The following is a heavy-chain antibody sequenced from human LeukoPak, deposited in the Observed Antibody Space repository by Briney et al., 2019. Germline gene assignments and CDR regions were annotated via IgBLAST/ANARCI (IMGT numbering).Heavy chain of an antibody. CDR3: ARDYWWNYEY. V-gene: IGHV3-30-3*01. Sequence: GRSLRLSCAASGFTFSDYAMHWVRQAPGKGLGWVAVISKDGSDKYYPGSVRGRFTISRDNSKNTIYLQMDSLRAEDTAIYYCARDYWWNYEYWGQGTLVTVSS. CDR2: ISKDGSDK. CDR1: GFTFSDYA. D-gene: IGHD1-7*01. J-gene: IGHJ4*02.